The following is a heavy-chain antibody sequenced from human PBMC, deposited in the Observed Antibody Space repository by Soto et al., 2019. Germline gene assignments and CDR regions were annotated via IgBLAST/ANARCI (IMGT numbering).Heavy chain of an antibody. CDR1: GFTFSSYW. CDR2: IKQDGSEK. J-gene: IGHJ6*03. CDR3: ARDDGYSGYDYYYYYYYMDV. D-gene: IGHD5-12*01. Sequence: GGSLRLSCAASGFTFSSYWMGWVRQAPGKGLEWVANIKQDGSEKYYVDSVKGRFTISRDNAKNSLYLQMNSLRAEDTAVYYCARDDGYSGYDYYYYYYYMDVWGKGTTVTVSS. V-gene: IGHV3-7*01.